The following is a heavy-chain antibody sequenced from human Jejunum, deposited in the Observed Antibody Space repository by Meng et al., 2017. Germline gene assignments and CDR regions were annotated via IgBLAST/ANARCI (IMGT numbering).Heavy chain of an antibody. CDR3: AGGGLVRSTRGYFDY. D-gene: IGHD1-26*01. V-gene: IGHV6-1*01. CDR1: GDSVSSNSAG. CDR2: TYYRSKWYI. J-gene: IGHJ4*02. Sequence: QIQLQQSGPGLVKPSQTLSLTCALSGDSVSSNSAGWNWIRQSPSRGLGWLGRTYYRSKWYIDYAVSVKSRITINPDTSKNQFSLLLNSVTPEDTDVYYCAGGGLVRSTRGYFDYWGQGTLVTVSS.